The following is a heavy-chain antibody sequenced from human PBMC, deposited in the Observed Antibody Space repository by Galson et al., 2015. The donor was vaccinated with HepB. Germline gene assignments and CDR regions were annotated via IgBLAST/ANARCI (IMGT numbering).Heavy chain of an antibody. CDR1: GFTFSSYG. V-gene: IGHV3-30*18. D-gene: IGHD3-16*02. Sequence: SLRLSCAASGFTFSSYGMHWVRQSPGKGLEWVAVISYDGSNKYYADSEKGRFTISRDNSKNTLYLQMNSLRAEDTAVYYCAKERIGAYYDYVWGSYRYDHGFDFWGQGTLVTVSS. CDR2: ISYDGSNK. CDR3: AKERIGAYYDYVWGSYRYDHGFDF. J-gene: IGHJ4*02.